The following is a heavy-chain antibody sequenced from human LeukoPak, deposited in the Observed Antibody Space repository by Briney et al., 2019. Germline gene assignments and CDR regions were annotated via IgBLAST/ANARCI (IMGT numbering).Heavy chain of an antibody. Sequence: GGSLRLSCAASGFTFSSYGMHWVHQAPGKGLEWVAVISYDGSNKYYADSVKGRFTISRDNSKNTLYLQMNSLRAEDTAVYYCAKDQGGGIAAAGTGFDYWGQGTLVTVSS. V-gene: IGHV3-30*18. D-gene: IGHD6-13*01. CDR1: GFTFSSYG. J-gene: IGHJ4*02. CDR2: ISYDGSNK. CDR3: AKDQGGGIAAAGTGFDY.